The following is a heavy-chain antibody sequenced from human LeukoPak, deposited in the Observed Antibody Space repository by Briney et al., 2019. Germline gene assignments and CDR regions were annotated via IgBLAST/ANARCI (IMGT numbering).Heavy chain of an antibody. J-gene: IGHJ4*02. CDR1: GFNFNDYG. Sequence: PGGSLRLSCAASGFNFNDYGMSWVRQAPGKGLEGVSGINWNGGSTGYADSVKGRFTISRDNAKNSLYLQMNSLRAEDTAFYYCARGSIAIYYYDSSGYFDYWGQGTLVTVSS. V-gene: IGHV3-20*04. CDR2: INWNGGST. CDR3: ARGSIAIYYYDSSGYFDY. D-gene: IGHD3-22*01.